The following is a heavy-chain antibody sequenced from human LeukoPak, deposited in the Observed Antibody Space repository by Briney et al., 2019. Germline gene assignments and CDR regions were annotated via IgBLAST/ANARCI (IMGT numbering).Heavy chain of an antibody. CDR3: ASGAIDAFDI. Sequence: GGSLRLSCAASGFTFSSYGMHWVRQAPGKGLEWVSSISSSSSYIYYADSVKGRFTISRDNAKNSLYLQMNSLRAEDTAVYYCASGAIDAFDIWGQGTMVTVSS. V-gene: IGHV3-21*01. CDR2: ISSSSSYI. CDR1: GFTFSSYG. D-gene: IGHD3-16*01. J-gene: IGHJ3*02.